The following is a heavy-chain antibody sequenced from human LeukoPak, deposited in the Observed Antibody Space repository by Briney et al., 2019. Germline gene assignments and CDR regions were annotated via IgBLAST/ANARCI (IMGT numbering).Heavy chain of an antibody. Sequence: ASVTVSCKASGGTFSSYAISWVRQAPGQGLEWMGGIIPIFGTANYAQKFQGRVAITADESTSTAYMELSSLRSEDTAVYYCARGRSWDWRYWGQGTLVTVSS. J-gene: IGHJ4*02. D-gene: IGHD1-26*01. CDR3: ARGRSWDWRY. CDR1: GGTFSSYA. V-gene: IGHV1-69*13. CDR2: IIPIFGTA.